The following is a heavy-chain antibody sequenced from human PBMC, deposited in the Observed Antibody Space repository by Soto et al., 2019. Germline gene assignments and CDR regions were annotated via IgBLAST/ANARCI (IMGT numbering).Heavy chain of an antibody. V-gene: IGHV3-15*07. D-gene: IGHD3-22*01. CDR1: GFTFSNAW. CDR2: IKSKTDGGTT. J-gene: IGHJ4*02. CDR3: TTDAYYYDSSGYYYPFDY. Sequence: GGSLRLSCAASGFTFSNAWMNWVRQAPGKGLEWVGRIKSKTDGGTTDYAAPVKGRFTISRDDSKNTLYLQMNSLKTEDTAVYYCTTDAYYYDSSGYYYPFDYWGQGTLVTVSS.